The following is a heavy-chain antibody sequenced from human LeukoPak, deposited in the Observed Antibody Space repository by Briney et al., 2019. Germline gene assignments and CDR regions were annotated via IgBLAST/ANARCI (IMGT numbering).Heavy chain of an antibody. J-gene: IGHJ4*02. CDR1: GFTFSSYG. CDR3: AKGPPVEMATPHYFDY. D-gene: IGHD5-24*01. V-gene: IGHV3-30*02. CDR2: IRYDGSNK. Sequence: PGGSLRLSCAASGFTFSSYGMHWVRQAPGKGLEWVAFIRYDGSNKYYADSVKGRFTISRDNSKNTLYLQMNSLRAEDTAVYYCAKGPPVEMATPHYFDYWGQGTLVTVSS.